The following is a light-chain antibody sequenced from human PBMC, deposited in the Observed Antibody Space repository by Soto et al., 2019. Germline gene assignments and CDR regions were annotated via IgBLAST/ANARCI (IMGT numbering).Light chain of an antibody. J-gene: IGKJ2*01. CDR3: QQYNSYLYT. CDR2: KAS. V-gene: IGKV1-5*03. CDR1: QSISSW. Sequence: DIQMTQSPSTLSASIGDRVTITCRASQSISSWLAWYQQKPGKAPKLLIYKASSLESGVPSRFSGSGYGTEFTLTLSSLQPDDFATYYCQQYNSYLYTFGQGNKLEIK.